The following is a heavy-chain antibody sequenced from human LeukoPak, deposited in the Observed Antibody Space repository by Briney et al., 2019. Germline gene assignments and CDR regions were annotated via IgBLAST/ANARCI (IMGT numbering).Heavy chain of an antibody. V-gene: IGHV4-38-2*02. Sequence: SETLSLTCTVSGYSISSGYQWAWIRQPPGKGLEWIASIHHSGATYYSPSLKSRVTMSVDTSKNQFSLKLSSVTAADTAVYYCARLDRGINAAHFDYWGQGTLVTVSS. CDR2: IHHSGAT. CDR1: GYSISSGYQ. J-gene: IGHJ4*02. D-gene: IGHD6-25*01. CDR3: ARLDRGINAAHFDY.